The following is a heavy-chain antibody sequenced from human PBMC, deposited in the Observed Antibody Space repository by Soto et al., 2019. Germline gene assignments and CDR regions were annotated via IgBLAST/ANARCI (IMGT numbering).Heavy chain of an antibody. J-gene: IGHJ6*02. Sequence: EVQLLESGGGLVKPGGSLRLSCAASGFTFSSYSMNWVRQAPGKGLEWVSSISSSSSYIYYADSVKGRFTISRDNAKNSLYLQMNSLRAEDTAVYYCARDGTRTTVTTAYYYYGMDVWGQGTTVTVSS. V-gene: IGHV3-21*01. CDR3: ARDGTRTTVTTAYYYYGMDV. CDR2: ISSSSSYI. D-gene: IGHD4-4*01. CDR1: GFTFSSYS.